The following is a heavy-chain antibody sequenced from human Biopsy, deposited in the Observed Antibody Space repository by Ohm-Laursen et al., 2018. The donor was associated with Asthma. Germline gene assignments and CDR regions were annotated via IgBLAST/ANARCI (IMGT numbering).Heavy chain of an antibody. CDR2: IYYSGST. V-gene: IGHV4-31*02. J-gene: IGHJ4*02. D-gene: IGHD7-27*01. CDR3: ARWGSFGFDY. Sequence: TLSLTCTVSGGSISSGGYYWSWIRQHPGKGPEWIGYIYYSGSTYYNPSLKSRVTISVDTSKNQFSLNLSSVTAADTAVYYCARWGSFGFDYWGQGTLVTVSS. CDR1: GGSISSGGYY.